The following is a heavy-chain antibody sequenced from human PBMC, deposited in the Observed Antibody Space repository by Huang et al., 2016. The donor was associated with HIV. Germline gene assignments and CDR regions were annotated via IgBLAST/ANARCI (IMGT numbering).Heavy chain of an antibody. J-gene: IGHJ4*02. CDR1: GDFISSTHYY. D-gene: IGHD6-13*01. CDR3: ASQHIGAAATWF. V-gene: IGHV4-39*01. CDR2: VYKSGST. Sequence: QLQLQESGPGQVKPSETLSLTCTVSGDFISSTHYYWGWIRKSPGKGLEWVGIVYKSGSTTYNPSLKSRVTLSVDTSRNQFSLRLNSVTAADTAVYYCASQHIGAAATWFWGRGTQVAVSS.